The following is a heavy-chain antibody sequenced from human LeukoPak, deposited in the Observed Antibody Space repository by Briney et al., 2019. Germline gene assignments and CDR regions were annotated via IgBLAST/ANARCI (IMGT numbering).Heavy chain of an antibody. CDR1: GYTFTDSY. CDR2: INPNSGDP. D-gene: IGHD5-12*01. V-gene: IGHV1-2*06. CDR3: ARAHSGYDSSSVPDY. J-gene: IGHJ4*02. Sequence: ASVKVSCKTSGYTFTDSYIHWVRQAPGQGLEWMGRINPNSGDPNYPQKFQGRVTMTRDTSISTAYMELSRLRSDDTAVYYCARAHSGYDSSSVPDYWGQGTLVTVSS.